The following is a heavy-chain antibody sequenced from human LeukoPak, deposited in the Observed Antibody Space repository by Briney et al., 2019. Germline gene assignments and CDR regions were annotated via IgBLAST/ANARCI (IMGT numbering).Heavy chain of an antibody. D-gene: IGHD3-22*01. Sequence: SETLSLTCTVSGYSISSGYYWGWIRQPPGKGLEWIGSIYHSGSTYYNPSLKSRVTISVDTSKNQFSLQLNSVTPEDTAVYYCARARSGYYSLFDYWGQGTLVTVSS. CDR3: ARARSGYYSLFDY. CDR1: GYSISSGYY. V-gene: IGHV4-38-2*02. J-gene: IGHJ4*02. CDR2: IYHSGST.